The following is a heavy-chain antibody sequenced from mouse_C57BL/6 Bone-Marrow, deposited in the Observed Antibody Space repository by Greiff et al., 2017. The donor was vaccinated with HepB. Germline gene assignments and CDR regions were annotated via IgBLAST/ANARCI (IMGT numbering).Heavy chain of an antibody. Sequence: QVQLKQPGAELVKPGASVKVSCKASGYTFTSYWMHWVKQRPGQGLEWIGRIHPSDSDTNYNQKFKGKATLTVDKSSSTAYMQLSSLTSEDSAVYYCAIRSSSGYVGFAYWGQGTLVTVSA. CDR1: GYTFTSYW. D-gene: IGHD3-2*02. CDR3: AIRSSSGYVGFAY. V-gene: IGHV1-74*01. J-gene: IGHJ3*01. CDR2: IHPSDSDT.